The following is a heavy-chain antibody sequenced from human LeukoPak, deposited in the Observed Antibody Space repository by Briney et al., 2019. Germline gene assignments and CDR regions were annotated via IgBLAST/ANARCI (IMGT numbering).Heavy chain of an antibody. V-gene: IGHV4-34*01. D-gene: IGHD2-8*02. CDR3: ARGWYYFEY. Sequence: PSETLSLTCAVYGGSFSGYYWSWIRQPPGKGLEWIGEINHSGSTNYNPSLKSRVTISVDTSKNQFSLKLSSVTAADTAVHYCARGWYYFEYWGQGTLVTVSS. CDR1: GGSFSGYY. CDR2: INHSGST. J-gene: IGHJ4*02.